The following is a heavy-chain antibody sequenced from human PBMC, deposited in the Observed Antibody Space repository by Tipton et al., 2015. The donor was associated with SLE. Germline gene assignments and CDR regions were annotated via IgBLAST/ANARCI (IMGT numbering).Heavy chain of an antibody. Sequence: GSLRLSCTASGFTVSNDYMIWVRQAPGTGLEWISVISGGGTTYYSDSVKGRFTISRDDSKNTLFLQMNSLGPDDTAVYYCARDTSVPFRAVYWGRGTLVTVSS. J-gene: IGHJ4*02. CDR1: GFTVSNDY. D-gene: IGHD3-16*01. V-gene: IGHV3-53*05. CDR2: ISGGGTT. CDR3: ARDTSVPFRAVY.